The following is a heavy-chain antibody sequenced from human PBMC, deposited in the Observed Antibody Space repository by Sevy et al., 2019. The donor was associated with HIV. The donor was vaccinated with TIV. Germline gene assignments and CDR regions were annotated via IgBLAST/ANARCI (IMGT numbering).Heavy chain of an antibody. CDR3: AREDIRVAGIGYYFHS. CDR1: GFSISVYG. Sequence: GGSLRLSCAASGFSISVYGMHWVRQAPGKGLEWVAVIWYDGTNKEYADSVKGRFTISRDNSKNTLYLQMNSLRAEDTAVYYCAREDIRVAGIGYYFHSWGQGTLVTVSS. V-gene: IGHV3-33*01. CDR2: IWYDGTNK. J-gene: IGHJ4*02. D-gene: IGHD6-19*01.